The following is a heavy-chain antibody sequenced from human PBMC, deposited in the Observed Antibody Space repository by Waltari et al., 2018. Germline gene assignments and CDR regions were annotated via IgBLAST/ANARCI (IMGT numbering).Heavy chain of an antibody. CDR2: MYGAGTT. CDR1: GFTVRSNY. D-gene: IGHD2-8*02. V-gene: IGHV3-66*01. CDR3: ARSPTGTGYLYYFDY. J-gene: IGHJ4*02. Sequence: EVLLVESGGGLVQPGGSLRLSCAASGFTVRSNYMSWVRQAPGKGLEWVAVMYGAGTTCSADSVKGRLTITRDDSRNTMYLQMDTLRAEDAAVYYCARSPTGTGYLYYFDYWGQGTLVTVSS.